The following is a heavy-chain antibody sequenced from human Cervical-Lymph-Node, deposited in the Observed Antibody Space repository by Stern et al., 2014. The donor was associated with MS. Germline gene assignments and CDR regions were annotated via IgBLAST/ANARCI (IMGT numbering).Heavy chain of an antibody. D-gene: IGHD2-8*02. CDR2: INLNSGAT. V-gene: IGHV1-2*04. CDR3: AREGCSGGSCYLDY. Sequence: VQLVQSGAEVKKPGASVKVSCKSSGYTFTGHNMHWVRQAPGQGLEWMGWINLNSGATNYAQNFQDWVTMTRDTSISSADLELNRLTSDDTAVYFCAREGCSGGSCYLDYGGQGTLVTVSS. J-gene: IGHJ4*02. CDR1: GYTFTGHN.